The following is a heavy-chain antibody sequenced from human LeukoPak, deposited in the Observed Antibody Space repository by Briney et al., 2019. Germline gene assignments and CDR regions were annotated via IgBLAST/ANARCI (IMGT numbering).Heavy chain of an antibody. V-gene: IGHV4-59*01. J-gene: IGHJ4*02. Sequence: SETLSLTCTVSGGSISSYYWSWIRQPPGKGLEWIGYINYSGSTNYNPSLKSRVSISVDTSKNQFSLKLTSVTAADTAVYFCARTRGTRGYSSATHLDSWGQGTLVTVSS. D-gene: IGHD5-18*01. CDR3: ARTRGTRGYSSATHLDS. CDR2: INYSGST. CDR1: GGSISSYY.